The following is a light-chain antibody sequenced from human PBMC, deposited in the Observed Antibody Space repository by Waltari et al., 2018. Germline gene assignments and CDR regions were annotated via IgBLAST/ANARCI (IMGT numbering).Light chain of an antibody. CDR2: DAS. CDR3: QQYGSSLVT. CDR1: QWVTSSY. Sequence: EIVLTQSPDTLSLSPGERATLSCRASQWVTSSYLAWYQQKPGQAPRLLIYDASARATGIPDRFSGSGSGTDFTLTISRLEPEDFAVYFCQQYGSSLVTFGGGTEVEIK. J-gene: IGKJ4*01. V-gene: IGKV3-20*01.